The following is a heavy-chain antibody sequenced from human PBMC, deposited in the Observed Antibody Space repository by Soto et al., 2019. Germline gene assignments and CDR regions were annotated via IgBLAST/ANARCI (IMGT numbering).Heavy chain of an antibody. V-gene: IGHV3-23*01. CDR1: GFTFSSYA. J-gene: IGHJ6*02. Sequence: PGGSLRLSCAASGFTFSSYAMSWVRQAPGKGLEWVSAISGSGGSTYYAASVKGRFTISRDNSKNTLYLQMNSLRAEDTAVYYCAKDLTRFFYYGSGSPLGGYYYYGMDVWGQGTTVTVSS. CDR2: ISGSGGST. CDR3: AKDLTRFFYYGSGSPLGGYYYYGMDV. D-gene: IGHD3-10*01.